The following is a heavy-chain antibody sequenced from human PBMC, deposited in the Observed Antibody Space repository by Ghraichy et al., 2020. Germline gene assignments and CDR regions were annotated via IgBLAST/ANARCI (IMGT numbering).Heavy chain of an antibody. J-gene: IGHJ4*02. V-gene: IGHV3-49*03. CDR3: TSAPAGATHFDY. Sequence: GESLNISCTTSGFTFGEYAMSWFRQAPGKGLEWVSFIRTKGYGGTPEYAESVKGRFIISRDDSKSIAYLQMNSLKIADTAEYYCTSAPAGATHFDYWGQGTLVTVSS. D-gene: IGHD1-26*01. CDR1: GFTFGEYA. CDR2: IRTKGYGGTP.